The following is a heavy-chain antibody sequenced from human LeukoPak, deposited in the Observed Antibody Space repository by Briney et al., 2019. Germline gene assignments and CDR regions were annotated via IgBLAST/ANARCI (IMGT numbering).Heavy chain of an antibody. J-gene: IGHJ5*02. CDR2: ISYSGST. Sequence: SETLSLTCTVSGDSISSYYWNWIRQPPGKGLEWIGFISYSGSTNYNPSLKSRVTISIDTSKNQFSLKLSSVTAADTAVYYCASGGFCGSTTCYPNWFDPWGQGTLVTVSS. CDR1: GDSISSYY. V-gene: IGHV4-59*01. D-gene: IGHD2-2*01. CDR3: ASGGFCGSTTCYPNWFDP.